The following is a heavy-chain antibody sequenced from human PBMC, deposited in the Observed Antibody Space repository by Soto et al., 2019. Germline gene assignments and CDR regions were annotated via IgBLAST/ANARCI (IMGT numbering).Heavy chain of an antibody. V-gene: IGHV4-31*03. D-gene: IGHD1-26*01. Sequence: QVHLQESGPGLVKPSQTLSLTCTVSGGSITGDNYFWSWVRQHPEKGLEWIGYISYSGTTYYNPSLKSRVTISVYTSKNQFSLSLISVTAADTDMYYGAREVNSPATSDAFDIWGQGTVVTVSS. CDR1: GGSITGDNYF. CDR3: AREVNSPATSDAFDI. J-gene: IGHJ3*02. CDR2: ISYSGTT.